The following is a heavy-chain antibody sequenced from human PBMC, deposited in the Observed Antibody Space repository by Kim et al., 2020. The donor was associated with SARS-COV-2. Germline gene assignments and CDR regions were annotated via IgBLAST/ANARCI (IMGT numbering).Heavy chain of an antibody. D-gene: IGHD5-18*01. CDR3: AKDGVGGYSYGDLNFDY. J-gene: IGHJ4*02. V-gene: IGHV3-30*02. Sequence: VKGRFTISRDNSKNTLYLQMNSLRAEDTAVYYCAKDGVGGYSYGDLNFDYWGQGTLVTVSS.